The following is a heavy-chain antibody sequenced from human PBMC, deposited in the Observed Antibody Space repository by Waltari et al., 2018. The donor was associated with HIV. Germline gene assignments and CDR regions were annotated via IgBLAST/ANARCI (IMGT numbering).Heavy chain of an antibody. CDR2: ISYYGDNK. Sequence: QVQLVASGGGVVQPGRSLGLSCAASGFTFSSYGMHWVRQAPGKGLEWVTVISYYGDNKYYADSVKGRFTISRDNSKNTLYLQMNSLRPEDTAVYYCARGASGWSPGYWGQGTLVTVSS. D-gene: IGHD6-19*01. V-gene: IGHV3-30*03. CDR3: ARGASGWSPGY. CDR1: GFTFSSYG. J-gene: IGHJ4*02.